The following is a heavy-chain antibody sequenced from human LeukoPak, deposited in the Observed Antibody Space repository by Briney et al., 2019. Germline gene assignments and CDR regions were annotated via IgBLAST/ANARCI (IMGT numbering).Heavy chain of an antibody. CDR3: AKDPGVDIVAPTYFDY. Sequence: GGSLRLSCAASGFTFSTYAMSWVRQAPEKGLEWVSTISASGGSTYYADSVKGRFTISRDNSKNTLYLQMNSLRAEDTAVYYCAKDPGVDIVAPTYFDYWGQGTLVTVSS. CDR2: ISASGGST. V-gene: IGHV3-23*01. CDR1: GFTFSTYA. D-gene: IGHD5-12*01. J-gene: IGHJ4*02.